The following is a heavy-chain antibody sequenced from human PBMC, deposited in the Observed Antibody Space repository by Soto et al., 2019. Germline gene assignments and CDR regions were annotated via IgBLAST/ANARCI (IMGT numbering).Heavy chain of an antibody. CDR3: ARYPKDDYIWGSYRWPD. J-gene: IGHJ4*02. CDR1: GGSISSGGYY. V-gene: IGHV4-31*03. CDR2: IYYSGST. D-gene: IGHD3-16*02. Sequence: SETLSLTCTVSGGSISSGGYYWSWIRQHPGKGLEWIGYIYYSGSTNYNPSLKSRVTISVDTSKNQFSLKLSSVTAADTAVYYCARYPKDDYIWGSYRWPDWGQGTLVTVSS.